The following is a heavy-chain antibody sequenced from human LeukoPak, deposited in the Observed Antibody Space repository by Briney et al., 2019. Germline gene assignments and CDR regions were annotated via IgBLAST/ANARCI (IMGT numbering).Heavy chain of an antibody. V-gene: IGHV3-33*01. CDR1: GFTFSSYG. Sequence: GRSLRLSCAASGFTFSSYGMHWVRQAPGKGLEWVAVIWYDGSNKYYADSVKGRFTISRDNSKNTLYPQMNSLRAEDTAVYYCVPSFVSGSYFDYWGQGTLVTVSS. CDR3: VPSFVSGSYFDY. CDR2: IWYDGSNK. J-gene: IGHJ4*02. D-gene: IGHD3-10*01.